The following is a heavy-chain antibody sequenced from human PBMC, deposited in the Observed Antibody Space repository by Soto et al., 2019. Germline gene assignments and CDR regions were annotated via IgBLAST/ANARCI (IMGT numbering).Heavy chain of an antibody. D-gene: IGHD3-22*01. CDR3: ARRLSGYYDSSGYYGVDY. CDR1: GYSFTSYW. CDR2: IYPGDSDT. V-gene: IGHV5-51*01. Sequence: GESLKISCKGSGYSFTSYWIGWVRQMPGKGLEWMGIIYPGDSDTRYSPSFQGQVTISADKSISTAYLQWSSLKASDTAMYYCARRLSGYYDSSGYYGVDYWGQGTLVTVPQ. J-gene: IGHJ4*02.